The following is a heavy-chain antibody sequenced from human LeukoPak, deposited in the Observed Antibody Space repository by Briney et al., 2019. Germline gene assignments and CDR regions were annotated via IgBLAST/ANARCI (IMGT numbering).Heavy chain of an antibody. J-gene: IGHJ5*02. CDR1: GGSISSYY. CDR2: IYTSGNT. D-gene: IGHD4-17*01. Sequence: SETLSLTCTVSGGSISSYYWSWIRQPAGKGVEWIGRIYTSGNTNYNPSLKSRVSMSVDTSTNQLSLKLNSVSAADTAVYYCARHVRQYGDYANWFDPWGQGTLVTVSS. CDR3: ARHVRQYGDYANWFDP. V-gene: IGHV4-4*07.